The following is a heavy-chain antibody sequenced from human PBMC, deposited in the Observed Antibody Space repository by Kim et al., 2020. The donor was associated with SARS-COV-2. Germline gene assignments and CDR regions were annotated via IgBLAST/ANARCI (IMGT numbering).Heavy chain of an antibody. J-gene: IGHJ5*02. Sequence: GGSLRLSCAASGFTFSKVSMSWVRQAPGKGLEWVGLIRSKTDAGTTEYAAPVKGRFTISRDDSKNTQYLQMNSLKTDDTAVYYCTTGVGSTTARTSWGEGTLVTFSA. CDR2: IRSKTDAGTT. CDR1: GFTFSKVS. D-gene: IGHD1-26*01. CDR3: TTGVGSTTARTS. V-gene: IGHV3-15*01.